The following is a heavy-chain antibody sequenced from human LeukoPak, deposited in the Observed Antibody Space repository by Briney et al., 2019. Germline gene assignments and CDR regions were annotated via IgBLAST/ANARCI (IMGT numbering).Heavy chain of an antibody. J-gene: IGHJ3*02. CDR3: ARELRDAFDM. CDR2: ISSSSSTI. V-gene: IGHV3-11*01. D-gene: IGHD2-21*01. Sequence: GGSLRLSCAASGFTFSDYYMSWIRQAPGKGLEWVSYISSSSSTIYYADSVKGRFTISRDNFRNTLSLQMNSLRVDDTAVYYCARELRDAFDMWGQGTRVTVS. CDR1: GFTFSDYY.